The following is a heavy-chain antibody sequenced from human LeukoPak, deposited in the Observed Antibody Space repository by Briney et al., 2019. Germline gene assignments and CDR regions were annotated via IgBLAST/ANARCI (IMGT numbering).Heavy chain of an antibody. D-gene: IGHD3-16*01. Sequence: GVSDQVSCQGSGYTLTELSMHWVRQAPGNGLEWMGGFDSEDSETIYAQKFQGRVTMTEDTSTDTAYMELSSLRSEDTAVYYCATDRGYDYVWGRPPYYTWGQGTLVTVSS. CDR2: FDSEDSET. CDR1: GYTLTELS. CDR3: ATDRGYDYVWGRPPYYT. J-gene: IGHJ5*02. V-gene: IGHV1-24*01.